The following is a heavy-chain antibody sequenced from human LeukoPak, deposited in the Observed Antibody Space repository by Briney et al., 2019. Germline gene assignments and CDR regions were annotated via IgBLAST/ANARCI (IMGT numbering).Heavy chain of an antibody. CDR2: INEDGSEK. CDR1: GFTFSSNW. J-gene: IGHJ4*02. D-gene: IGHD5-18*01. CDR3: ARTGSGIQLWFPEVDY. Sequence: AGGSLRLSCAASGFTFSSNWMDWVRQAPGKGLEWVANINEDGSEKHCVDSVKGRFTISRDNAKNSLYLQMNSLRAEDTAVYYCARTGSGIQLWFPEVDYWGQGTLVTVSS. V-gene: IGHV3-7*01.